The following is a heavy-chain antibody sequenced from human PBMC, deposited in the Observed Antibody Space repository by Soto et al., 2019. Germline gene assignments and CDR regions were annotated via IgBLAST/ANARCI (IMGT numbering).Heavy chain of an antibody. V-gene: IGHV4-59*01. CDR3: ARARLFGVVIIIDY. CDR2: IYYSGST. CDR1: GGSISSYY. D-gene: IGHD3-3*01. Sequence: QVQLQESGPGLVKPSETLSLTCTVSGGSISSYYWSWIRQPPGKGLEWIGYIYYSGSTNYNPSLKSRVTISVDTSKNQFSLKMSSVTAADTAVYYCARARLFGVVIIIDYWGQGTLVTVSS. J-gene: IGHJ4*02.